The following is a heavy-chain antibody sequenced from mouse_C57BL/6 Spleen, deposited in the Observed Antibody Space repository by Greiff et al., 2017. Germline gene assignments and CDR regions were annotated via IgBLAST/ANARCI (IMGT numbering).Heavy chain of an antibody. V-gene: IGHV5-4*01. CDR3: ARDDGTTYFDY. CDR2: ISDGGSYT. J-gene: IGHJ2*01. Sequence: EVQGVESGGGLVKPGGSLKLSCAASGFTFSSYAMSWVRQTPEKRLEWVATISDGGSYTYYPENVKGRFTISRDNAKNDLYLQMSHLKSEDTAMYYCARDDGTTYFDYWGQGTTLTVSS. D-gene: IGHD2-3*01. CDR1: GFTFSSYA.